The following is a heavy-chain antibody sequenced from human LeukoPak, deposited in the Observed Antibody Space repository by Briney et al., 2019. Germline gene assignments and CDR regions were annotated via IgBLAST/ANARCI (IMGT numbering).Heavy chain of an antibody. CDR2: IYYSGST. Sequence: SETLSLTCTVSGGSISSSSYSWGWIRQPPGKGLQWIGSIYYSGSTYYNPSLKSRVTISVDTSKNQFSLKLSSVTAADTAVYFCARQNVTGSAYYYFDYRGQGTLVTVSS. CDR1: GGSISSSSYS. J-gene: IGHJ4*02. D-gene: IGHD3-22*01. CDR3: ARQNVTGSAYYYFDY. V-gene: IGHV4-39*01.